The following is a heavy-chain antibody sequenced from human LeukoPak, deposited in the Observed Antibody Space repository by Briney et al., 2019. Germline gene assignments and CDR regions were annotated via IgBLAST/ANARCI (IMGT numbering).Heavy chain of an antibody. V-gene: IGHV3-21*01. Sequence: PGGSLRLSCAASGFTFSSYSMNWVRQAPGKGLEWVSSISSSSSYIYYADSVKGRFTISRDNAKNSLYLQMNSLRAEDTAVYYCASDSSSLFDYWGQGTLVTVSS. CDR2: ISSSSSYI. CDR3: ASDSSSLFDY. J-gene: IGHJ4*02. CDR1: GFTFSSYS. D-gene: IGHD6-6*01.